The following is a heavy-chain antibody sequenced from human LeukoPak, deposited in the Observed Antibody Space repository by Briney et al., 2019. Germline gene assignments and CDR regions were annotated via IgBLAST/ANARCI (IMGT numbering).Heavy chain of an antibody. CDR1: GYTFTSYG. CDR3: ARVPSCKSSGGSCYVQVHWFDP. D-gene: IGHD2-15*01. V-gene: IGHV1-18*01. J-gene: IGHJ5*02. CDR2: ISAYNGNT. Sequence: ASVKVSCKASGYTFTSYGISWVRQAPGQGLEWMGWISAYNGNTNYAQKLQGRVTMTTDTSTSTAYMELRSLRSDDTAVYYCARVPSCKSSGGSCYVQVHWFDPWGQGTLVTVSS.